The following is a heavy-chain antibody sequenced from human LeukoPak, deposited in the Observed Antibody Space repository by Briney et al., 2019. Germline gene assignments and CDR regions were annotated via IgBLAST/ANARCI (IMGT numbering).Heavy chain of an antibody. CDR3: ARGTMLQLVPCLDH. J-gene: IGHJ4*02. CDR1: GFTFSSYG. CDR2: IRYDGSNK. D-gene: IGHD6-13*01. Sequence: GGSLRLSCAASGFTFSSYGMHWVRQAPGKGLEWVAFIRYDGSNKYYADSVKGRFSISRDNSKNTLSLQMNSLTTDGTARYYCARGTMLQLVPCLDHWGQGTLVTVSS. V-gene: IGHV3-30*02.